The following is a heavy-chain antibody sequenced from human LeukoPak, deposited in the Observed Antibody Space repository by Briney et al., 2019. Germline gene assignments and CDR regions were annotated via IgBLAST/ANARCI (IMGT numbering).Heavy chain of an antibody. D-gene: IGHD2-2*01. CDR3: ARDRPAANHYYYYYGMDV. J-gene: IGHJ6*02. CDR1: GYTFTGYY. CDR2: INPNSGGT. V-gene: IGHV1-2*02. Sequence: GASVKVSCKASGYTFTGYYMHWVRQAPGQGLEWMGWINPNSGGTNYAQKFQGRVTMTRDTSISTAYMELSRLRSDDTAVYYCARDRPAANHYYYYYGMDVWGQGTTVTVSS.